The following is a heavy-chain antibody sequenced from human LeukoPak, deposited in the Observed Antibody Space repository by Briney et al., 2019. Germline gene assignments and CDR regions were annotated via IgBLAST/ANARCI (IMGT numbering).Heavy chain of an antibody. D-gene: IGHD6-6*01. J-gene: IGHJ4*02. CDR3: ARMGIAARRGADY. V-gene: IGHV3-30*02. CDR1: GFTFSSYG. CDR2: IRFDGRNK. Sequence: GGSLRLSCGTSGFTFSSYGMHWVRQAPGKGLEWVAFIRFDGRNKYHADSVKGRFTISRDNSKNTLYLQMNSLRAEDTAVYYCARMGIAARRGADYWGQGTLVTVSS.